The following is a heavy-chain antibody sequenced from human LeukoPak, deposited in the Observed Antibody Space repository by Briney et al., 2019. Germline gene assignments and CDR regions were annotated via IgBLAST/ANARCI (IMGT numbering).Heavy chain of an antibody. J-gene: IGHJ4*02. V-gene: IGHV3-7*01. D-gene: IGHD6-13*01. CDR1: GFTFSSYW. CDR2: IKQDGSEK. CDR3: AREGRGIAAAGRNDY. Sequence: QPGGSLRLSCAASGFTFSSYWMSWVRQAPGKGLEWVANIKQDGSEKYYVDSVKGRFTISRDNAKNSLYLQMNSLRAEDTAVYYCAREGRGIAAAGRNDYWGQGTLVTVSS.